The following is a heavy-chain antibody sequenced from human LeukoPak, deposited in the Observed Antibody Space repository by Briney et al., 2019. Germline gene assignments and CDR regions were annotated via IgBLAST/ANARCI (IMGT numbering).Heavy chain of an antibody. J-gene: IGHJ5*01. Sequence: DSVKGRFTISRDNSKNTLYLQMNSLRADDTAVYYCAKDVFVSWVFASWGQGSLVTVSS. CDR3: AKDVFVSWVFAS. D-gene: IGHD6-13*01. V-gene: IGHV3-23*01.